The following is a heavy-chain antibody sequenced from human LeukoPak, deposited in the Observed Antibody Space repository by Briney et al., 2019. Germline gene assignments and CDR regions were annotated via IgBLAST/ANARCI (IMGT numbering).Heavy chain of an antibody. Sequence: RAGGSLRLSCAASGFTFDDYGMSWVRQAPGKGLEWVSGINWNGGSTGYADSVKGRFTISRDNAKNSLYLQMNSLRAEDTALYYCAREQWELLGNYYFDYWGQGTLVTVSS. CDR1: GFTFDDYG. V-gene: IGHV3-20*04. D-gene: IGHD1-26*01. J-gene: IGHJ4*02. CDR2: INWNGGST. CDR3: AREQWELLGNYYFDY.